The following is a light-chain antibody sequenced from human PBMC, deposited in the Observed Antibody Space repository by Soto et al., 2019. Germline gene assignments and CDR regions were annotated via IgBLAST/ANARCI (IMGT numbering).Light chain of an antibody. J-gene: IGKJ1*01. Sequence: IVLTQSPATLSLSPGERAALSCRASQSVSTSLAWYQHKPGQAPRLIIYDASKRAPGIPARFSGSGSGTDFTLTISSPESEDFAVYYCQVRDGWPSFSQGTKVEIK. CDR1: QSVSTS. CDR2: DAS. CDR3: QVRDGWPS. V-gene: IGKV3-11*01.